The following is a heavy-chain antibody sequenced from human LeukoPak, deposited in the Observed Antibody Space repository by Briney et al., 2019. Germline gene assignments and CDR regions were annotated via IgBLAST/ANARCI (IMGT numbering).Heavy chain of an antibody. CDR2: MNPHSGNT. CDR3: ARLSSHYGDYKVDP. CDR1: GYTFTNYD. D-gene: IGHD4-17*01. V-gene: IGHV1-8*01. J-gene: IGHJ5*02. Sequence: ASVKVSCKASGYTFTNYDINWVRQATGQGLEWMGWMNPHSGNTGYAQKFQGRVTMTRNTSISTAYMELSSLRSEDTAVYYCARLSSHYGDYKVDPWGQGTLVTVS.